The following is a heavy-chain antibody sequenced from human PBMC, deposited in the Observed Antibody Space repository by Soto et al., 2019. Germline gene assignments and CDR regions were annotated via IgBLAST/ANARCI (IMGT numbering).Heavy chain of an antibody. CDR1: GGSISSYY. J-gene: IGHJ4*02. D-gene: IGHD3-9*01. V-gene: IGHV4-59*08. CDR3: ARHGYFDWLSHFDY. Sequence: SETLSLTCTVSGGSISSYYWIWIRQPPGKGLEWIGYIYYSGSTNYNPSLKSRVTISVDTSKNQFSLKLSSVTAADTAVYYCARHGYFDWLSHFDYWGQGTLVTVSS. CDR2: IYYSGST.